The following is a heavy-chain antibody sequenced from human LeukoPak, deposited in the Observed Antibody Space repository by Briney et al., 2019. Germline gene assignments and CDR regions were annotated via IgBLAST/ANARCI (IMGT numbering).Heavy chain of an antibody. CDR1: GYTFTSFG. CDR3: ARDANTLNLGYCSGGSCYPNDAFDI. D-gene: IGHD2-15*01. J-gene: IGHJ3*02. Sequence: ASVKVSCKASGYTFTSFGISWVRQDPGQGLEWMGWISAYNGNTNYAQKLQGRVTMTTDTSTSTAYMELRSLRSDDTAVYYCARDANTLNLGYCSGGSCYPNDAFDIWGQGTMVTVSS. V-gene: IGHV1-18*01. CDR2: ISAYNGNT.